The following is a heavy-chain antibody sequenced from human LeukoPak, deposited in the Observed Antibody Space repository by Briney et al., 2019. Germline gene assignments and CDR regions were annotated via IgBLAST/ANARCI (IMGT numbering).Heavy chain of an antibody. Sequence: GESLKISFKGSGYRSTSYWIGWVRQMPGKGLEWMGIVYLGDSDTRYSPSFQGQVTISADKSISTAYLQWSSLKASDTAMYYCARSGDFWSGYPAGAFDIWGQGTMVTVSS. CDR3: ARSGDFWSGYPAGAFDI. CDR1: GYRSTSYW. D-gene: IGHD3-3*01. V-gene: IGHV5-51*01. J-gene: IGHJ3*02. CDR2: VYLGDSDT.